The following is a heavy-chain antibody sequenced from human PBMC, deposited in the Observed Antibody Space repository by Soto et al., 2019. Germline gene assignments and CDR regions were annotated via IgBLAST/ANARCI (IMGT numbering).Heavy chain of an antibody. CDR2: ISAYNGNT. CDR3: ATLNCSGGSCYSYYFDY. J-gene: IGHJ4*02. CDR1: GYTFTSYG. V-gene: IGHV1-18*01. D-gene: IGHD2-15*01. Sequence: QVQLVQSGAEVKKPGASVKVSCKTSGYTFTSYGISWVRQAPGQGLEWMGWISAYNGNTNYAQKLQGRVTMTTDTSTSTAYMEMRSLRSNDTAVYYCATLNCSGGSCYSYYFDYWGQGTLVTVSS.